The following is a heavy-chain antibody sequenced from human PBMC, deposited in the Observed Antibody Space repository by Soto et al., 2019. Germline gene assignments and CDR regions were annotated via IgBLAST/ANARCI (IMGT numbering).Heavy chain of an antibody. D-gene: IGHD6-13*01. V-gene: IGHV4-34*01. CDR1: GGSFSGYY. CDR3: ARGQGGYTRGSWYYYYYGMEV. J-gene: IGHJ6*02. CDR2: INHSGST. Sequence: SETLSLTCAVYGGSFSGYYWSWIRQPPGKGLEWIGEINHSGSTNYNPSLKSRVTISVDTSKNQFSLKLSSVTAADTAVYYCARGQGGYTRGSWYYYYYGMEVWGQGTTVTVSS.